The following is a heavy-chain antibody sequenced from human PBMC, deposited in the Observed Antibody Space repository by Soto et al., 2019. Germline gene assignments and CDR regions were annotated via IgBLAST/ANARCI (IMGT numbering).Heavy chain of an antibody. Sequence: QAQLVQSGAEVKKPGSSVKVSCKASGGTFSSYAISWVRQAPGQGLEWMGGIIPIFGTANYAQKFQGRVTITADECTSTAYRELSSVRSEDTAVYYCARSHPRVYCSGGSCYDYYYGMDVWGQGTTVTVSS. J-gene: IGHJ6*02. V-gene: IGHV1-69*01. CDR3: ARSHPRVYCSGGSCYDYYYGMDV. CDR2: IIPIFGTA. CDR1: GGTFSSYA. D-gene: IGHD2-15*01.